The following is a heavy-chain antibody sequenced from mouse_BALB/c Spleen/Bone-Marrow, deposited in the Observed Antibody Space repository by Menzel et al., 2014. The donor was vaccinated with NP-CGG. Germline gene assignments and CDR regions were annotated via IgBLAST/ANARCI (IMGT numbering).Heavy chain of an antibody. V-gene: IGHV3-6*02. J-gene: IGHJ1*01. CDR1: GYSITSGYY. D-gene: IGHD1-1*01. CDR2: ISYDGSN. CDR3: ANYYGSSYWYFDV. Sequence: EVKLMESGPGLVKPSQSLSLPCSVTGYSITSGYYWNWIRQFPGNKLEWMGYISYDGSNNYNPSLKNRISITRDTSKNQFFLKLNSVTTEDTATYYCANYYGSSYWYFDVWGAGTTVTVSS.